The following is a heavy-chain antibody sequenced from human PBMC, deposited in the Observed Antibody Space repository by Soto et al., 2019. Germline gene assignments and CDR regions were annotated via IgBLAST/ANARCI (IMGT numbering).Heavy chain of an antibody. J-gene: IGHJ4*02. Sequence: GGSLRLSCAASGCTFSSYAMSWVRQAPGKGLEWVSAISGSGGSTYYADSVKGRFTISRDNSKNTLYLQMNSLRAEDTAVYYCAKDPVGYLKSPYDYWGPGTLVTVSS. CDR1: GCTFSSYA. V-gene: IGHV3-23*01. CDR3: AKDPVGYLKSPYDY. D-gene: IGHD5-12*01. CDR2: ISGSGGST.